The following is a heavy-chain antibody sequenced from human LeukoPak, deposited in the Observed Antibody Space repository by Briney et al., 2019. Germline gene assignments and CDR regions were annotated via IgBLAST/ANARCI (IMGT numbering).Heavy chain of an antibody. D-gene: IGHD6-19*01. Sequence: GESLKISCKGSGYSFTSYWIGWVGQMPGKGRKGGGIIYPGDSDTRYSPSFQGQVTISADKSISTAYLQWSSLKASDTAMYYCARPEDSSGLGYWGQGTLVTVSS. CDR1: GYSFTSYW. J-gene: IGHJ4*02. CDR2: IYPGDSDT. CDR3: ARPEDSSGLGY. V-gene: IGHV5-51*01.